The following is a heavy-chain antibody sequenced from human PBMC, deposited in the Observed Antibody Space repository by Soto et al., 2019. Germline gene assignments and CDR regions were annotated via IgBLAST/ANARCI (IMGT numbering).Heavy chain of an antibody. V-gene: IGHV3-23*01. J-gene: IGHJ4*02. D-gene: IGHD3-10*01. CDR1: GFTFSSYA. CDR3: ASLVLLWFGERDHDY. CDR2: ISGSGGST. Sequence: GGSLRLSCAASGFTFSSYAMSWVRQAPGKGLEWVSAISGSGGSTYYVDSVKGRFTISRDNAKNSLYLQMNSLRAEDTAVYYCASLVLLWFGERDHDYWGQGTLVTVSS.